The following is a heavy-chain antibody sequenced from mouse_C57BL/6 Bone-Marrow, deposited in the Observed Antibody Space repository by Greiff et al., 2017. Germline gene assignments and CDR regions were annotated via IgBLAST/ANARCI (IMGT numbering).Heavy chain of an antibody. Sequence: EVQLQESGAELVRPGASVKLSCTASGFNIKDDYMHWVKQRPEQGLEWIGWIDPYNGGTDYASKFQGKATITADTSSNTAYLQLSSLTSEDTAVYYCTTLVATDYWGQGTTLTVSS. J-gene: IGHJ2*01. V-gene: IGHV14-4*01. CDR2: IDPYNGGT. CDR3: TTLVATDY. D-gene: IGHD1-1*01. CDR1: GFNIKDDY.